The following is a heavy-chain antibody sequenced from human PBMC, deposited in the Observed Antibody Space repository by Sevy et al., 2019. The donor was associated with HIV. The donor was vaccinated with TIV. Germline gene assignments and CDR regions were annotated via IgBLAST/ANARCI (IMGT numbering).Heavy chain of an antibody. V-gene: IGHV1-69*06. CDR3: ARAPGTYYDSSGYPFDY. J-gene: IGHJ4*02. CDR1: GGTFSSYA. Sequence: ASVKVSCKASGGTFSSYAISWVRQAPGQGLEWMGGIIPIFGTANYAQKFQGRVTITADKSTSTAYMELSSLRSEDTAVYYCARAPGTYYDSSGYPFDYWDQGTLVTVSS. D-gene: IGHD3-22*01. CDR2: IIPIFGTA.